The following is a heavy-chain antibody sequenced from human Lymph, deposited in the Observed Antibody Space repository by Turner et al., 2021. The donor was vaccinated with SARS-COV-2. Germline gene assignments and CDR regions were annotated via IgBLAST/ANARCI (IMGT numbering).Heavy chain of an antibody. D-gene: IGHD4-17*01. J-gene: IGHJ4*02. CDR2: ISSSSSYI. Sequence: EVQLVESGGGLVKPGGSLRLSCAASGFTFRTYSMNWVRQAPGKGLELISSISSSSSYIYYADSVKGRFTISRDDAKNSLYLQMNSLRAEDTAVYFCARDSPTTADYFDYWGQGTLVTVSS. CDR3: ARDSPTTADYFDY. CDR1: GFTFRTYS. V-gene: IGHV3-21*01.